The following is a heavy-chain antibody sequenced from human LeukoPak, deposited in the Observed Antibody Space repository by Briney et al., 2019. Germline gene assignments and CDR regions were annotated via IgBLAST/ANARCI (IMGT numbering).Heavy chain of an antibody. Sequence: ETLSLTCAVSGGSISSSNWWSWVRQAPGKGLEWVSAISGSGGSTYYADSVKGRFTISRDNSKNTLYLQMNSLRAEDTAVYYCAKGGYGGNSPSDVWGQGTTVTVSS. D-gene: IGHD4-23*01. V-gene: IGHV3-23*01. CDR3: AKGGYGGNSPSDV. J-gene: IGHJ6*02. CDR2: ISGSGGST. CDR1: GGSISSSN.